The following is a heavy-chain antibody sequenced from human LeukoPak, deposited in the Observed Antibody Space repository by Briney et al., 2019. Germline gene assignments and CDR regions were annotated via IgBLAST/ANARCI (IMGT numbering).Heavy chain of an antibody. CDR2: ISDSGSST. J-gene: IGHJ4*02. CDR1: GFFFSNYA. D-gene: IGHD2-2*01. V-gene: IGHV3-23*01. CDR3: AKKTSYHFDY. Sequence: PGGTLRLSCAASGFFFSNYAMSWVRQAPGKGLEWVSGISDSGSSTYYADSVKGRFTISRDNFKNTLFLQMSNLRAEDTAIYYCAKKTSYHFDYWGQGTLVTVSS.